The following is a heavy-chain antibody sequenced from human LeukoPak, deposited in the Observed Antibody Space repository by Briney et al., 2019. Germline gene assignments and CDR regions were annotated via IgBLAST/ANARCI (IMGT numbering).Heavy chain of an antibody. J-gene: IGHJ4*02. Sequence: GGTLSLSCAASGFTFSSYEMNGVSQAPGKGLEGGSYIRYSGTYIFYADSVKGRFTISRDNANNSVYLQMNSLRGEDTAVYYCASHSSGSYLHDFDSWGQGTLVTVPS. D-gene: IGHD1-26*01. CDR2: IRYSGTYI. CDR3: ASHSSGSYLHDFDS. V-gene: IGHV3-48*03. CDR1: GFTFSSYE.